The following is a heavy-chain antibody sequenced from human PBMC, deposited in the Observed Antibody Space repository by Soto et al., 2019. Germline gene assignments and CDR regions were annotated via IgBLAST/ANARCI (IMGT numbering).Heavy chain of an antibody. D-gene: IGHD1-26*01. Sequence: PTGTLSLTCTVSGGSVSSNHYHWGWVGQTPGNGREWIATFYHKGNTYSTPSVRGRVTISLDTSKNPLYLQMNSVSAADTAVYFCSSVSYSASYYLHPFYNWGRGTLVTVSS. CDR1: GGSVSSNHYH. J-gene: IGHJ4*02. CDR2: FYHKGNT. V-gene: IGHV4-39*01. CDR3: SSVSYSASYYLHPFYN.